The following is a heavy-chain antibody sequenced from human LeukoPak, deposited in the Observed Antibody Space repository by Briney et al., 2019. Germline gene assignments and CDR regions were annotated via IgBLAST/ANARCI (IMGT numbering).Heavy chain of an antibody. Sequence: GASVKVSCKASGGTFSSYAISWVRQAPGQGLEWMGRIIPILGIANYAQKFQGRVTITADKSTSTAYMELSSLRSEDTAVYYCAREEGSRYRLFDYWGQGTLVTVSS. J-gene: IGHJ4*02. CDR3: AREEGSRYRLFDY. V-gene: IGHV1-69*04. CDR2: IIPILGIA. D-gene: IGHD3-9*01. CDR1: GGTFSSYA.